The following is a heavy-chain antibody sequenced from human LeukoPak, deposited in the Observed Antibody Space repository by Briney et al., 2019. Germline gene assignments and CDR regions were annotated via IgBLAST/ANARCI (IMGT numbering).Heavy chain of an antibody. J-gene: IGHJ5*02. CDR3: ARDGWFGDYNWFDP. CDR1: GFTFSSYS. D-gene: IGHD3-10*01. Sequence: PGGSLRLSCAASGFTFSSYSMNWVRQAPGKGLEWISCISSASNTIYYADSVKGRFTISRDNAKNSVYLQMNSLRAEDTAMYYCARDGWFGDYNWFDPWGQGTLVTVSS. V-gene: IGHV3-48*01. CDR2: ISSASNTI.